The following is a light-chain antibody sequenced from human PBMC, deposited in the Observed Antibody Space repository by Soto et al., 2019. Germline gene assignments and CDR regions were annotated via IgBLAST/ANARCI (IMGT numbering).Light chain of an antibody. Sequence: DIVMTQSPDSLAVSLGERATINCKSSQSVLYSSNNKNYLAWYQQKPGQPPKLLIYWASTRESGVPDRFSGSGSGTDFNLTISSLQAEDVAFYYCQQYYYNPPFTFGPGTKVDIK. V-gene: IGKV4-1*01. CDR1: QSVLYSSNNKNY. J-gene: IGKJ3*01. CDR2: WAS. CDR3: QQYYYNPPFT.